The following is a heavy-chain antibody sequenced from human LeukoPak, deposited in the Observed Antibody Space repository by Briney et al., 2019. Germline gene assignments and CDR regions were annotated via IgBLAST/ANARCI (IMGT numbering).Heavy chain of an antibody. J-gene: IGHJ3*02. CDR2: TYYRSKWYN. CDR3: ARDVSGDDSSGYYYVDAFDI. Sequence: SQTLSLTCAISGDRVSSNSAAWNWIRQSPSRGLEWLGRTYYRSKWYNDYAVSVKSRITINPDTSKNQFSLQLNSVTPEDTAVYYCARDVSGDDSSGYYYVDAFDIWGQGTMVTVSS. CDR1: GDRVSSNSAA. V-gene: IGHV6-1*01. D-gene: IGHD3-22*01.